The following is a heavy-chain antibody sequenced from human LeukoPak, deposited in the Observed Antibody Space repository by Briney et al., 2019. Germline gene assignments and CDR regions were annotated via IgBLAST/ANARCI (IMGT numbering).Heavy chain of an antibody. Sequence: SETLSLTCTVSGGSISSGNYYWSWIRLPAGKGLEGIGRIYTTGSTNYNPSLKSRVTMSVDTSKNQLSLRLSSVTAADTAIYYCARDLTVTAHHYYYYDMDVWGQGTTVTVSS. CDR1: GGSISSGNYY. CDR2: IYTTGST. D-gene: IGHD4-17*01. V-gene: IGHV4-61*02. J-gene: IGHJ6*02. CDR3: ARDLTVTAHHYYYYDMDV.